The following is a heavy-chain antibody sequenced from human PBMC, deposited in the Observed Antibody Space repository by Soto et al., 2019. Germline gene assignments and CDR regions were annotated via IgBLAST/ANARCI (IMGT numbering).Heavy chain of an antibody. Sequence: QVHLVQSGAEVKKPGASVKVSCKASGYTFTSYGITWVRQAPGQGRAWMGWISAHNGNTDYAQKRQGRVIVTRDTSTSTAYMELRSLRSDDTAVYYCARGRYGDYWGQGALVTVSS. CDR3: ARGRYGDY. CDR1: GYTFTSYG. V-gene: IGHV1-18*01. D-gene: IGHD1-1*01. J-gene: IGHJ4*02. CDR2: ISAHNGNT.